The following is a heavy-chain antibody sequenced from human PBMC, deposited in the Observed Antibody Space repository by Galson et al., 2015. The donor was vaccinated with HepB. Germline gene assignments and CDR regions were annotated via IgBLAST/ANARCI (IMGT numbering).Heavy chain of an antibody. CDR2: IWYDGSNK. D-gene: IGHD6-19*01. Sequence: SLRLSCAASGFTFSSYGMHWVRQAPGKGLEWVAVIWYDGSNKYYADSVKGRFTISRDNSKNTLYLQMNSLRAEDTAVYYCARSIAVAGTGNWFDPWGQGNLVTVSS. V-gene: IGHV3-33*01. CDR3: ARSIAVAGTGNWFDP. J-gene: IGHJ5*02. CDR1: GFTFSSYG.